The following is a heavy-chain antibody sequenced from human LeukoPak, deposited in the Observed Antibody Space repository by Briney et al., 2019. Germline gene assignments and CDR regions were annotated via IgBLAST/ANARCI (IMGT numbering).Heavy chain of an antibody. CDR3: AKRAAAGSGAFDI. V-gene: IGHV3-23*01. J-gene: IGHJ3*02. Sequence: GGSLRLSCAASGFTFSTFNMTWVRQAPGKGLEWVSAITGSGDSTYYADSVKGRFTISRDSSKNTVFLQMNSLRAEDTAVYYCAKRAAAGSGAFDIWDQG. CDR1: GFTFSTFN. CDR2: ITGSGDST. D-gene: IGHD6-13*01.